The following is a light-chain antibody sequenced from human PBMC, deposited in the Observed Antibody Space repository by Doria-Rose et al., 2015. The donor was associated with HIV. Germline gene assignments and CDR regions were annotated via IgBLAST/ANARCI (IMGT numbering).Light chain of an antibody. CDR3: HQYASSRT. V-gene: IGKV3-20*01. CDR2: GAS. J-gene: IGKJ1*01. CDR1: QSVSANY. Sequence: TQSSGTLSLSPGERATLSCTASQSVSANYLAWYQQRPGQSPRLLIYGASSRATDIPDRFSGSGSGTDFTLTISRLEPEDFAVYYCHQYASSRTFGQGTKVEIK.